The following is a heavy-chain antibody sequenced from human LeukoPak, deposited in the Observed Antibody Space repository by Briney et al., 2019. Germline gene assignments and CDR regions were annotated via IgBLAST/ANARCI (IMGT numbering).Heavy chain of an antibody. V-gene: IGHV3-48*01. D-gene: IGHD2-2*01. Sequence: PGGSLRLSCAASGFTFSSYSMNWVRQAPGKGLEWVSYISISSNSIYYADSVKGRFTISRENYKNSLYLQMNSLRTEDTAVYYCAREISGDIVVVPAAKLTQKYSYYYMDVWGKGTTVTVSS. CDR2: ISISSNSI. CDR3: AREISGDIVVVPAAKLTQKYSYYYMDV. CDR1: GFTFSSYS. J-gene: IGHJ6*03.